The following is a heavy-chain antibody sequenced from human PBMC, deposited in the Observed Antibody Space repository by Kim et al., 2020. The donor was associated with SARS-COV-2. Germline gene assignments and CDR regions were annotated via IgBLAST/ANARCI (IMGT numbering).Heavy chain of an antibody. V-gene: IGHV3-30*18. CDR3: AKEGTSGTFPDY. D-gene: IGHD3-10*01. Sequence: GGSLRLSCAVSGFTFRNYGMHWVRQAPGKGLEWVALISFYGSKTYYVDSVKGRFTISRDNSKNTLFLHMFALGDEDTAVYYCAKEGTSGTFPDYWGQGTLVTVSS. CDR2: ISFYGSKT. CDR1: GFTFRNYG. J-gene: IGHJ4*02.